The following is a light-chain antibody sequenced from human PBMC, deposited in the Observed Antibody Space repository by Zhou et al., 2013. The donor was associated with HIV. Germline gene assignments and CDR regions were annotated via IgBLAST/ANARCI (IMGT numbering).Light chain of an antibody. CDR3: QQRSAWPLT. CDR2: GAS. J-gene: IGKJ4*01. V-gene: IGKV3D-20*02. Sequence: EIVLTQSPGTLSLSPGERATLSCRASQSISSSYLAWYQHKPGQAPRLLISGASSRATGIPDRFSGSGSGTDFTLTISSLEPEDFAVYYCQQRSAWPLTFGGGTKVEVK. CDR1: QSISSSY.